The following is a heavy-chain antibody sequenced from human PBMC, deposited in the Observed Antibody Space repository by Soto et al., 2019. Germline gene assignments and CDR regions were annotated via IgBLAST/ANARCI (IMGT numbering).Heavy chain of an antibody. V-gene: IGHV4-34*01. Sequence: QVQLQQWGAGLLKPSETLSLTCAVYGGSFSGYYWSWIRQPPGKGLEWIGEINHSGSTNYNPSLKSRVTISVDTSKNQFSLKLSSVTAADTAVYYCASHRGVWQNWYFDLWGRGTLVTVSS. CDR3: ASHRGVWQNWYFDL. D-gene: IGHD3-10*01. CDR1: GGSFSGYY. CDR2: INHSGST. J-gene: IGHJ2*01.